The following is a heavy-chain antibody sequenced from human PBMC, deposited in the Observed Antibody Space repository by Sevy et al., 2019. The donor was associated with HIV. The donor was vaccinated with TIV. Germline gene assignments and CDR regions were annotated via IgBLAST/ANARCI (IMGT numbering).Heavy chain of an antibody. V-gene: IGHV3-30-3*01. CDR2: ISYDGSNK. CDR1: GFTFSSYA. CDR3: SRVRAVGALFDY. J-gene: IGHJ4*02. D-gene: IGHD1-26*01. Sequence: GGSLRLSCAASGFTFSSYAMHWVRQAPGKGLEWVAVISYDGSNKYYADSVKGRFTISRDNAKNTLYLQMNSLRAEDTDMYYCSRVRAVGALFDYWGQGTLVTVSS.